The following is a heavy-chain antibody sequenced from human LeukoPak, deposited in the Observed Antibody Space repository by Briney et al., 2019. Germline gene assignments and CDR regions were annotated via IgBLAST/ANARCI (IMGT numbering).Heavy chain of an antibody. Sequence: SETLSLTCTVSGGSISSGGYYWSWIRQPPGKGLEWIGYIYHSGSTYYNPSLKSRVTISVDRSKNQFSLKLSSVTAADTAVYYCARTVVVPAASLYYYYYYMDVWGKGTTVTVSS. D-gene: IGHD2-2*01. CDR3: ARTVVVPAASLYYYYYYMDV. CDR1: GGSISSGGYY. CDR2: IYHSGST. J-gene: IGHJ6*03. V-gene: IGHV4-30-2*01.